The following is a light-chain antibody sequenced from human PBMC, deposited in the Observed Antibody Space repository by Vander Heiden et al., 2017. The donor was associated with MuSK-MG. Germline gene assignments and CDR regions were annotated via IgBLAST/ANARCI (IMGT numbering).Light chain of an antibody. CDR1: QSVSSSY. V-gene: IGKV3-20*01. Sequence: EIMLTQSPGTLSLSPGERATLSCRASQSVSSSYLAWYQQKPGQAPRLLIYGASSRATGIPDRFSGSGSGTDFTLTISSLEPEDFAVYYCQQDCSSPWTFGQGTKVEIK. CDR2: GAS. J-gene: IGKJ1*01. CDR3: QQDCSSPWT.